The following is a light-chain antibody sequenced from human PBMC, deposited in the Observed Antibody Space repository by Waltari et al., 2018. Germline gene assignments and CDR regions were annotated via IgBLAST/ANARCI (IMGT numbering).Light chain of an antibody. CDR1: QYSSTY. J-gene: IGKJ1*01. Sequence: DFQMTQSPSSLSASVGARVTITCRASQYSSTYLNWYQQKPGKGPKLLIYAASTLQSGVPSRFSGSGSGTDFTFTISSLQLEDFATYYCQQSYDTPRTFGQGTKVEVK. CDR3: QQSYDTPRT. CDR2: AAS. V-gene: IGKV1-39*01.